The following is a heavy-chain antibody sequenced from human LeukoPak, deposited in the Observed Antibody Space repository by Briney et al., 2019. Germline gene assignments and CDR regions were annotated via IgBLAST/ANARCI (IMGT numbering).Heavy chain of an antibody. CDR3: ARDPDY. Sequence: SETLSLTCAVYGGSFSGYYWSWIRQPPGKGPEWIGEINHSGSTNYNPSLKSRVTISVDTSKNQFSLKLSSVTAADTAVYYCARDPDYWGQGALVTVSS. J-gene: IGHJ4*02. V-gene: IGHV4-34*01. CDR1: GGSFSGYY. CDR2: INHSGST.